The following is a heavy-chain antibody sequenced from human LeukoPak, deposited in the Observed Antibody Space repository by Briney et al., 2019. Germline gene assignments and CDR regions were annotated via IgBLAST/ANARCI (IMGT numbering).Heavy chain of an antibody. V-gene: IGHV3-30*18. CDR3: AKAETGYYDSSGYFDY. Sequence: GRSLRLSCIASGFTLRNYGMHWVRQAPGKGLEWVAVISYDGSNEYYADSVKGRFTNSRDNSKNTLYLQMNSLRPEDTAVYYCAKAETGYYDSSGYFDYWGQGTLVTVSS. CDR2: ISYDGSNE. J-gene: IGHJ4*02. D-gene: IGHD3-22*01. CDR1: GFTLRNYG.